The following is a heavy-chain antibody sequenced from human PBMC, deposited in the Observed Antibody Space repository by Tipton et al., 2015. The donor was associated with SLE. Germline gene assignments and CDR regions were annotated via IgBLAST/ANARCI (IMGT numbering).Heavy chain of an antibody. J-gene: IGHJ4*02. CDR1: GYSISSGYY. CDR2: IYHSGST. V-gene: IGHV4-38-2*02. D-gene: IGHD6-19*01. CDR3: ARDSLHSSGRRSVY. Sequence: TLSLTYTVSGYSISSGYYWGWIRQPPGKGLEWIGSIYHSGSTYYNPSLKSRVTISVDTSKNQFSLKLSSVTAADTAVYYCARDSLHSSGRRSVYWGQGTLVTVSS.